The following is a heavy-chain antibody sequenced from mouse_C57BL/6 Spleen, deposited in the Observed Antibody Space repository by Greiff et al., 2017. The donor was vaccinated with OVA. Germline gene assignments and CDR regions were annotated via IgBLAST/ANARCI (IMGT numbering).Heavy chain of an antibody. J-gene: IGHJ1*03. CDR1: GSTFTDYE. CDR2: IDPETGGP. CDR3: TIYDYGSTWYFDG. D-gene: IGHD1-1*01. V-gene: IGHV1-15*01. Sequence: VQLQQSGAELVRPGASVTLSCKASGSTFTDYEMHWVKQTPVHGLEWIGAIDPETGGPAYNQKFKGKAILTADKSSSTAYRELRSLTSEDSAGYYCTIYDYGSTWYFDGWGTGTTVTVSS.